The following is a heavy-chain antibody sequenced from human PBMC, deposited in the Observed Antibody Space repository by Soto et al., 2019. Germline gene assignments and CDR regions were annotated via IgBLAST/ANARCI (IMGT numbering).Heavy chain of an antibody. D-gene: IGHD2-21*02. Sequence: SGPTLVNPTQTLTLTCTFSGFSLSTSGMCVSWIRQPPGKALEWLALIDWDDDKYYSTSLKTRLTISKDTSKNQVVLTMTNMDPVDTATYYCAWIEAPKYCGGDCYSSYYGMDVWGQGTTVTVS. J-gene: IGHJ6*02. CDR3: AWIEAPKYCGGDCYSSYYGMDV. V-gene: IGHV2-70*01. CDR1: GFSLSTSGMC. CDR2: IDWDDDK.